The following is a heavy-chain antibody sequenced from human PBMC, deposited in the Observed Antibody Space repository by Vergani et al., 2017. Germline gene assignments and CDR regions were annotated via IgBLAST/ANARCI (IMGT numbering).Heavy chain of an antibody. CDR1: GFTFSTYA. CDR3: VREGSYCGSTTCRNPSYVYYYHMDV. Sequence: QVQLVESGGGVVQPGRSLRLSCTSSGFTFSTYAMHWVRKAPGKGLEWLAIIYYDGSKKYYADSVKGRFTISRDNSRNTLDLLMSSLRAEDTAIYYCVREGSYCGSTTCRNPSYVYYYHMDVWGEGTTVTVSS. D-gene: IGHD2-21*01. CDR2: IYYDGSKK. J-gene: IGHJ6*03. V-gene: IGHV3-33*01.